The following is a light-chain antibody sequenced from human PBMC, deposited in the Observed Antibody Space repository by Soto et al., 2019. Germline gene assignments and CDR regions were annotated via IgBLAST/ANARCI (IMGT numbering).Light chain of an antibody. J-gene: IGLJ2*01. V-gene: IGLV1-44*01. CDR2: SND. CDR3: ATWDDSLNGVV. CDR1: SSNIGTNT. Sequence: QAVVTQPPSASGTPGQRVSISCSGGSSNIGTNTVNWYQHLPGTAPKLLIFSNDERPSGVHDRFSGSKSGTSASLAISGLQSDDEADYYCATWDDSLNGVVFGGGTKVTVL.